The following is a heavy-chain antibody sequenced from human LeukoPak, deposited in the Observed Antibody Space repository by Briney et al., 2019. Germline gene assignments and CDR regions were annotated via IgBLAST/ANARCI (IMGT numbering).Heavy chain of an antibody. J-gene: IGHJ6*02. Sequence: GGSLRLSCAASGFTFSDYYMTWVRQVPGKGLEWVSYISGVADVIYYGDSVKGRFTISRDNAKSSVYLQMNSLRDEDTAVYYCARGGAHGMDVWGQGTTVPSP. CDR1: GFTFSDYY. CDR3: ARGGAHGMDV. V-gene: IGHV3-11*01. CDR2: ISGVADVI. D-gene: IGHD1-26*01.